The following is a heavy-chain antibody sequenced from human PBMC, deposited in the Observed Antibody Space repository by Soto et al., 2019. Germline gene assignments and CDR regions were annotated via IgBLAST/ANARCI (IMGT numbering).Heavy chain of an antibody. D-gene: IGHD4-17*01. V-gene: IGHV3-15*05. Sequence: EVNLVESGGGLVKPGGSLEISCVGSGFNFRHAWMSWVRQAPGKGPEWVGGVRSRTEDGATDYNAALEGRFTISRDDSKNDVYVEMNRLRREGTAASYCMTDPSTVTCFYYFAYGGQGTRVTVSS. CDR1: GFNFRHAW. J-gene: IGHJ4*02. CDR3: MTDPSTVTCFYYFAY. CDR2: VRSRTEDGAT.